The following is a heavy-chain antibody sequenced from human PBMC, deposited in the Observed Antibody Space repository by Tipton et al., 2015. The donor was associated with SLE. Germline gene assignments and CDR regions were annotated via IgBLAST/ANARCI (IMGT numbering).Heavy chain of an antibody. CDR1: GDSISSYF. D-gene: IGHD1-26*01. V-gene: IGHV4-59*01. J-gene: IGHJ4*02. Sequence: LRLSCTVSGDSISSYFWSWIRQPPGKGLEWIGYIYYSGSTNYNPSLKSRVTISVDTSKNQFSLKLSSVTAADTAVYYCARGGSYWAPFDYWGQGTLVTVSS. CDR2: IYYSGST. CDR3: ARGGSYWAPFDY.